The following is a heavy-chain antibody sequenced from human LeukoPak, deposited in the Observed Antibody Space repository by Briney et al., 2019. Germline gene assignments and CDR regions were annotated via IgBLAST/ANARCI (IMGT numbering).Heavy chain of an antibody. V-gene: IGHV3-11*05. J-gene: IGHJ4*02. D-gene: IGHD3-9*01. Sequence: GGSLRLSCATSGFTFNDYYMSWIRLAPGKGLEWLSYISSSSSYTNYADSVKGRFTISRDNAKNSLYLQMNSLRAEDTAVYYCARALTGYSAIDYWGQGTLVT. CDR1: GFTFNDYY. CDR2: ISSSSSYT. CDR3: ARALTGYSAIDY.